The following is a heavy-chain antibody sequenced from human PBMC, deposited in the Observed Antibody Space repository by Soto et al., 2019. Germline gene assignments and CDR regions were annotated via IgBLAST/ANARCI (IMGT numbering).Heavy chain of an antibody. V-gene: IGHV1-8*01. J-gene: IGHJ5*01. CDR1: GYTFTSYA. Sequence: ASVKVSCKASGYTFTSYAINWVRQTAGQGLEWMGWMSPKTANTGYAQKFQDRVTMTRSTSISTAYMELSSLTSEDTAVYYGTGGPPNWGFASWGQGTPVTVSS. CDR2: MSPKTANT. CDR3: TGGPPNWGFAS. D-gene: IGHD7-27*01.